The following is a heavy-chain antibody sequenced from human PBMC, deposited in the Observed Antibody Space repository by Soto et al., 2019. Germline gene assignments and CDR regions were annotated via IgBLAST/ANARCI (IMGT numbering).Heavy chain of an antibody. J-gene: IGHJ5*02. CDR2: IYYSGST. CDR1: GGSISRGDYY. CDR3: ARTPSGVVVPAAMRDNWFDP. Sequence: SETRSLTCTVSGGSISRGDYYWCWIRQPPGKGLEWIGYIYYSGSTNYNPSLKSRVTISVDTSKNQFSLKLSSVTAADTAVYYCARTPSGVVVPAAMRDNWFDPWGQGTLVTVSS. V-gene: IGHV4-30-4*01. D-gene: IGHD2-2*01.